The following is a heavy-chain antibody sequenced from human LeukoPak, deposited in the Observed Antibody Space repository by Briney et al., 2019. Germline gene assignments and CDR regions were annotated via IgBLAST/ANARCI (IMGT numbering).Heavy chain of an antibody. CDR2: ISAYNDNT. CDR1: GYTFTSYG. V-gene: IGHV1-18*01. Sequence: GASVKVSCKASGYTFTSYGISWVRQAPGQGLEWMGWISAYNDNTNYAQKLQGRVTMTTDTSTSTAYMELRSLRSDDTAVYYCARDGRLGMGRGVNAFDIWGQGTMVTVSS. CDR3: ARDGRLGMGRGVNAFDI. D-gene: IGHD3-10*01. J-gene: IGHJ3*02.